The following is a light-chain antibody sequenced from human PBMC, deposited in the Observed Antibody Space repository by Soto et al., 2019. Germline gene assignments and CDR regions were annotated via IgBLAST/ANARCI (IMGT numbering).Light chain of an antibody. CDR2: EVS. V-gene: IGLV2-8*01. J-gene: IGLJ2*01. CDR1: SSDVGGYNC. CDR3: SSYAGSNIPVV. Sequence: QSVLTQPPSASGSPGQSVTISCTGTSSDVGGYNCVSWYQQHPGKAPKLMIYEVSKRPSGVPDRFSGSKSGNTASLTVSGLQAEDEADYYCSSYAGSNIPVVFGGWTKLTVL.